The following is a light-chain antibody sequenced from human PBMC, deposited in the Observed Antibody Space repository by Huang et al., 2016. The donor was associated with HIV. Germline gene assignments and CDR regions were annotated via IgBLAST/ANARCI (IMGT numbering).Light chain of an antibody. J-gene: IGKJ2*01. Sequence: DIEMTQSPDSLTVSLGARAIINCKSSQAVLKNSNKKNYLAWYQQRPGQPPKVLISWASSRESGLPDRFSGSGSGTDFNLTISSLQPEDLAVYYCQQYYSPPYTFGQGTRLEI. CDR3: QQYYSPPYT. CDR2: WAS. CDR1: QAVLKNSNKKNY. V-gene: IGKV4-1*01.